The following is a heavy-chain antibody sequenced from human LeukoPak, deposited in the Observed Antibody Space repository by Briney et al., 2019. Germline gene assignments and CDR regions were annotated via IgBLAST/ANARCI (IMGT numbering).Heavy chain of an antibody. Sequence: SETLSLTCTVSTDSIKDYYWNWIRQSPGKGLEWIGFISNSGSTNYNPSLKSRVTISKDTSKRQFSLKLSSVTAVDTAVYYCVRYEVGSSWAQAFDMWGQGTMVTVSS. CDR2: ISNSGST. CDR3: VRYEVGSSWAQAFDM. J-gene: IGHJ3*02. D-gene: IGHD6-13*01. V-gene: IGHV4-59*01. CDR1: TDSIKDYY.